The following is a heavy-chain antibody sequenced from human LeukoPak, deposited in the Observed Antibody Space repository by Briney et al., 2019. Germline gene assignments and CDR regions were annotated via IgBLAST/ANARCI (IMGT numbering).Heavy chain of an antibody. CDR1: GFTFSSYA. CDR3: AKVGSYHDFDY. Sequence: GGSLRLSCAASGFTFSSYATHWVRQAPGKGLEWVAVISYDGNNKHYADSVKGRFTISRDSSKNTLYLQMNSLREEDTAVYYCAKVGSYHDFDYWGQGTLVTVSS. D-gene: IGHD3-22*01. V-gene: IGHV3-30*04. J-gene: IGHJ4*02. CDR2: ISYDGNNK.